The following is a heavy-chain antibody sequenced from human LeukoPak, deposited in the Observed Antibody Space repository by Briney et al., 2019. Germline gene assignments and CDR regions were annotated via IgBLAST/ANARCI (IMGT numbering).Heavy chain of an antibody. CDR3: ARGVRSIVVVVAAGNWFDP. V-gene: IGHV1-2*02. CDR2: INPNSGGT. Sequence: ASVKVSCKASGYTFTGYYMHWVRQAPGQGLEWMGWINPNSGGTNYAQKFQGRVTMTRDTSISTAYMELSRLRSDDTAVYYCARGVRSIVVVVAAGNWFDPWGQGTLVTVSS. D-gene: IGHD2-15*01. CDR1: GYTFTGYY. J-gene: IGHJ5*02.